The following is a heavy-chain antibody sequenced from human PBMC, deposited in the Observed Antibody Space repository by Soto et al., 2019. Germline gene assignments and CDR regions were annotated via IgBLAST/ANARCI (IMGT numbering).Heavy chain of an antibody. Sequence: GALRVSFAVSGFSFSAYAMSRVRQSPGMGLEWVSAISVRGSTTYYEDSVKGRFAISRDDSKDTLFLQMDNLRADDTAMYFCAKDAPPSVAGLRGRFDYWGQGTLVPVSS. V-gene: IGHV3-23*01. CDR3: AKDAPPSVAGLRGRFDY. J-gene: IGHJ4*02. CDR2: ISVRGSTT. D-gene: IGHD6-19*01. CDR1: GFSFSAYA.